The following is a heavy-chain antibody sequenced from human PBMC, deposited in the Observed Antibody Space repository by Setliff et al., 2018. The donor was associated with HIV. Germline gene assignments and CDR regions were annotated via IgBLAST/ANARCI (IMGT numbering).Heavy chain of an antibody. CDR1: GYSISSGYY. V-gene: IGHV4-38-2*02. D-gene: IGHD4-17*01. Sequence: PSETLSLTCTVSGYSISSGYYWGWIRQPPGKGLEWIGSIYYSGRTYYNPSFKSRVTMSLDMSTNQFSLKMASMTAADSAVYYCARFDVTPMTTRDYWGQGTQVTVSS. J-gene: IGHJ4*02. CDR2: IYYSGRT. CDR3: ARFDVTPMTTRDY.